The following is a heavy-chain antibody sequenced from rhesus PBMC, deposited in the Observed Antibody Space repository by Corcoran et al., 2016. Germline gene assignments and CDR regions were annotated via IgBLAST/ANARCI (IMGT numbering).Heavy chain of an antibody. CDR3: AKDDRGYSGYSYKYGLDS. CDR2: IDPSDSDT. Sequence: EVQLVQSGAEVKRPGESLKISCKTSGYSFTSYWISWVRQMPGKGLEGMGAIDPSDSDTRSSPSFQGQVTISADKSISTAYLQWSSLKASDSATYYCAKDDRGYSGYSYKYGLDSWGQGVVVTVSS. D-gene: IGHD5-42*01. J-gene: IGHJ6*01. CDR1: GYSFTSYW. V-gene: IGHV5-2*01.